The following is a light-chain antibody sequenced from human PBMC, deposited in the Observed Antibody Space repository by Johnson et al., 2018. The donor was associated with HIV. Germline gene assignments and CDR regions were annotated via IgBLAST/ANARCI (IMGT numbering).Light chain of an antibody. CDR3: GTWDSSLSVYV. Sequence: QSVLTQPPSVSAAPGQKVTFSCSGSTSNIGNNDVSWYRHLPGTAPKLLIYDNYKRPSGIPDRFSGSKSGTSANLDITGLQTGDEADYYCGTWDSSLSVYVFATGTKVTVL. V-gene: IGLV1-51*01. CDR1: TSNIGNND. CDR2: DNY. J-gene: IGLJ1*01.